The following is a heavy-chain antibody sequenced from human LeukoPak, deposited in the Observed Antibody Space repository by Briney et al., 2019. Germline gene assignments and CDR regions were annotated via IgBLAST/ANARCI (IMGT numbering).Heavy chain of an antibody. J-gene: IGHJ4*02. CDR1: GGSISSSSYY. D-gene: IGHD3-10*01. CDR2: IYYSGST. Sequence: SETLPPTCTVSGGSISSSSYYWGWIRQPPGKGLEWIGSIYYSGSTYYNPSLKSRVTISVDTSENQFSLKLSSVTAADTAVYYCARSYGSWNYVDYWGQGTLVTVSS. CDR3: ARSYGSWNYVDY. V-gene: IGHV4-39*01.